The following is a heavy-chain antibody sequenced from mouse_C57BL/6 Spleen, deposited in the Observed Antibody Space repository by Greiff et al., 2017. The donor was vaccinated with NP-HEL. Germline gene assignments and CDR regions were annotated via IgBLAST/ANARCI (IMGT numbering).Heavy chain of an antibody. D-gene: IGHD3-2*02. CDR3: ASGDSSGYGYAMDY. J-gene: IGHJ4*01. CDR2: IDPSDSET. Sequence: QVQLQQPGAELVRPGSSVKLSCKASGYTFTSYWMHWVKQRPIQGLEWIGNIDPSDSETHYNQKFKDKATLTVDKSSSTAYMQLSSLTSEDSAVYYCASGDSSGYGYAMDYWGQGTSVTVSS. V-gene: IGHV1-52*01. CDR1: GYTFTSYW.